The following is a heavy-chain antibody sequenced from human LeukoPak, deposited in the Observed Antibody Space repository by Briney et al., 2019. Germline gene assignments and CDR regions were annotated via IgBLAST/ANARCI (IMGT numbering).Heavy chain of an antibody. J-gene: IGHJ4*02. D-gene: IGHD2-15*01. CDR2: IYYSGST. CDR3: ARGSVVAATFYFDY. V-gene: IGHV4-59*01. CDR1: GGSISSYY. Sequence: PSETLSLTCTVSGGSISSYYWSWIRQPPGKGLGWIGYIYYSGSTNYNPSLKSRVTISVDTSKNQFSLKLSSVTAADTAVYYCARGSVVAATFYFDYWGQGTLVTVSS.